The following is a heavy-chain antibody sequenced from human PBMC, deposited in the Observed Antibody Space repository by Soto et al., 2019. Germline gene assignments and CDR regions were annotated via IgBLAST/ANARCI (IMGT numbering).Heavy chain of an antibody. D-gene: IGHD3-22*01. CDR2: ISGSGSGT. Sequence: GGSLRLSCAASGFTFSSYSIYWVRQAPGKGLEWVPGISGSGSGTYYAESVKGRFTISRDNDKNTLYLQMKSLRAEDTAVYYCAKGRPRYYDTFXYWGKGTLVTVXS. J-gene: IGHJ4*02. CDR3: AKGRPRYYDTFXY. CDR1: GFTFSSYS. V-gene: IGHV3-23*01.